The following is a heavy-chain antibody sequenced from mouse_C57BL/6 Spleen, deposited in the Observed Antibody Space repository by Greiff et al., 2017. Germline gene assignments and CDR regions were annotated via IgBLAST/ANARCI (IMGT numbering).Heavy chain of an antibody. J-gene: IGHJ3*01. CDR3: ARSDGSSPAWFAY. D-gene: IGHD1-1*01. Sequence: QVQLQQSGAELAKPGASVKLSCKASGYTFTSYWMHWVKQRPGQGLAWIGYINPSSGYTKYNQKFKDKAQLTADKSSSTAYMQLSSLTYEDSAVYYCARSDGSSPAWFAYWGQGTLVTVSA. CDR1: GYTFTSYW. V-gene: IGHV1-7*01. CDR2: INPSSGYT.